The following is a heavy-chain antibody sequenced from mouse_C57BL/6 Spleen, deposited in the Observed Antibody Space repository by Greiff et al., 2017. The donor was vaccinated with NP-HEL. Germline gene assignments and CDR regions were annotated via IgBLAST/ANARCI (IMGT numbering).Heavy chain of an antibody. CDR1: GYAFSSYW. CDR3: AIYYGYPFDD. Sequence: QVQLKESGAELVKPGASVKISCKASGYAFSSYWMHWVQQRPGQGLEWIGQIYPGDGDTNYNGKFKGKATLTADKSSSTAYMQLSSLTSEDTAVYFCAIYYGYPFDDWGQGTTLTVSS. CDR2: IYPGDGDT. D-gene: IGHD2-2*01. V-gene: IGHV1-80*01. J-gene: IGHJ2*01.